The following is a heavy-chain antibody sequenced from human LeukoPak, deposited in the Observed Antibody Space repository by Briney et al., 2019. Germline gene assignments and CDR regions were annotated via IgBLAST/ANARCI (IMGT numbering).Heavy chain of an antibody. J-gene: IGHJ4*02. CDR3: ARRYSDSWYVFDY. D-gene: IGHD6-13*01. CDR2: IYPGGSAT. Sequence: GESLMISCEGSGYSFTSYWIGWVRQLPGKGLEWMGIIYPGGSATRNSPSFQGQVTISADKSISTAYLQWSSLKASDTAMYYCARRYSDSWYVFDYWGQGTLVIVSS. V-gene: IGHV5-51*01. CDR1: GYSFTSYW.